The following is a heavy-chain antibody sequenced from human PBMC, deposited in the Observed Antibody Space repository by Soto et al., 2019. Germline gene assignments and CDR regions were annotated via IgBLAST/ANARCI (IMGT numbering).Heavy chain of an antibody. Sequence: QVQLQESGPGLVKPSETLSLTCTVSGGSISSYYWSWIRQPPGKGLEWIGYIYYSGSTNYNPSLKSRVTISVDTSKNQFSLKLSSVPAADTAVYYCARGVVVVPAAILSDWFDPWGQGTLVTVSS. D-gene: IGHD2-2*01. V-gene: IGHV4-59*08. J-gene: IGHJ5*02. CDR3: ARGVVVVPAAILSDWFDP. CDR1: GGSISSYY. CDR2: IYYSGST.